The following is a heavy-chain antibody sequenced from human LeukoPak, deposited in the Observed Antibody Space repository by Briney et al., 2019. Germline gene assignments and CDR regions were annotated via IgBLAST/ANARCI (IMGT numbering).Heavy chain of an antibody. CDR1: GFTFSSYE. V-gene: IGHV3-21*01. Sequence: GGSLRLSCAASGFTFSSYEMNWVRQAPGKGLEWVSSISSSSSCIYYADSVKGRFTISRDNAKNSLYLQMNSLRVEDTAVYYCAKDIVGGGDDYWGQGTLVIVSS. CDR3: AKDIVGGGDDY. D-gene: IGHD2-21*02. CDR2: ISSSSSCI. J-gene: IGHJ4*02.